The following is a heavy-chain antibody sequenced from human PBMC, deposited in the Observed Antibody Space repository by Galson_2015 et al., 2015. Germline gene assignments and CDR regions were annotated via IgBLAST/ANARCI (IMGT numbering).Heavy chain of an antibody. J-gene: IGHJ5*02. Sequence: SLRLSCAASGFTFSDYYMSWIRQAPGKGLEWVSYISSSGSTIYYADSVKGRFTISRDNAKNSLYLQMNSLRAEDTAVYYCARGASLGSTYFDWLAGSPGWFDPWGQGTLVTVSS. V-gene: IGHV3-11*01. D-gene: IGHD3-9*01. CDR1: GFTFSDYY. CDR2: ISSSGSTI. CDR3: ARGASLGSTYFDWLAGSPGWFDP.